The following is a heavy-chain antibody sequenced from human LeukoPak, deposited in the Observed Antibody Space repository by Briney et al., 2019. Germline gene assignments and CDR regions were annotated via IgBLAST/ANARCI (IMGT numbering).Heavy chain of an antibody. CDR2: ISYDGSNK. CDR1: GFTFSSYA. CDR3: ARDSIAAAGTNAFDI. D-gene: IGHD6-13*01. J-gene: IGHJ3*02. V-gene: IGHV3-30*04. Sequence: GRSLRLSCAASGFTFSSYAMHWVRQAPGKGLEWVAVISYDGSNKYYADSVTGRFTISRDNSQNTLYLQMNSLRAEDTAVYYCARDSIAAAGTNAFDIWGQGTMVTVSS.